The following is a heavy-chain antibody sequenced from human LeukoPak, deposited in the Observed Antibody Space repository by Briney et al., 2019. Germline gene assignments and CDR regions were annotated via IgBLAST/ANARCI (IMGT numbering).Heavy chain of an antibody. CDR3: ARVRGAVAGGGAFDI. D-gene: IGHD6-19*01. V-gene: IGHV4-59*01. CDR1: GGSISSYY. J-gene: IGHJ3*02. Sequence: PSETLSLTCTVSGGSISSYYWSWLRQPPGKGLEWIGYIYYSGSTNYNPSLKSRVTISVDTSKNQFSLKLSSVTAADTAVYYCARVRGAVAGGGAFDIWGQGTMVTVSS. CDR2: IYYSGST.